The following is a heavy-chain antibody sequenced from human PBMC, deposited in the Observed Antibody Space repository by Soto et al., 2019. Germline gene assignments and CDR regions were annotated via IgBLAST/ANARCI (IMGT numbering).Heavy chain of an antibody. CDR1: GGSISSGGYY. J-gene: IGHJ6*02. CDR3: AASCVACGGFNYYGMDV. D-gene: IGHD2-21*01. CDR2: IYYSGTT. Sequence: SDTLSLTCTVSGGSISSGGYYWYWIRQHPGKGLEWIGYIYYSGTTYYNPSLKSRVTISVDTSKNQFSLKLSSVTAADTAVYYCAASCVACGGFNYYGMDVWGQGTTVTVS. V-gene: IGHV4-31*03.